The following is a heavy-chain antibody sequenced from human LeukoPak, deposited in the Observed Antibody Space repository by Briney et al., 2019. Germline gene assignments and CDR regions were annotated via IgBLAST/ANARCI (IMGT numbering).Heavy chain of an antibody. CDR1: GFTFSSYG. Sequence: RSGGSLRISCAASGFTFSSYGMHWVRQAPGKGLEWVAVIWYDGSNKYYADSVKGRFTISRDNSKNTLYLQMNSLRAEDTAVYYCARDLYSGYDSDDYWGQGTLVTVSS. CDR2: IWYDGSNK. CDR3: ARDLYSGYDSDDY. V-gene: IGHV3-33*01. D-gene: IGHD5-12*01. J-gene: IGHJ4*02.